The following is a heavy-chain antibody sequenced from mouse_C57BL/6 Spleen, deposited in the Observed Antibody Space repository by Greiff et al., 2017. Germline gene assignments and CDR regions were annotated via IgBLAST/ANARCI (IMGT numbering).Heavy chain of an antibody. CDR3: ARKGSYSNFYYAMDY. CDR2: IYPGGGYT. Sequence: QVQLQQSGAELVRPGTSVKMSCKASGYTFTNYWIGWAKQRPGHGLEWIGDIYPGGGYTNYNEKFKGKATLTADKSSSTAYMQFSSLTSEDSAIYYCARKGSYSNFYYAMDYWGQGTSVTVSS. CDR1: GYTFTNYW. V-gene: IGHV1-63*01. J-gene: IGHJ4*01. D-gene: IGHD2-5*01.